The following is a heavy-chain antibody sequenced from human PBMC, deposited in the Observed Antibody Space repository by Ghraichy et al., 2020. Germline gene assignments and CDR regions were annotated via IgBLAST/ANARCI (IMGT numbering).Heavy chain of an antibody. CDR1: GYTFTSYY. CDR3: ARAWGCGGDCYSDAFDI. D-gene: IGHD2-21*01. V-gene: IGHV1-46*01. CDR2: INPSGGST. Sequence: ASVKVSCKASGYTFTSYYMHWVRQAPGQGLEWMGIINPSGGSTSYAQKFQGRVTMTRDTSTSTVYMELSSLRSEDTAVYYCARAWGCGGDCYSDAFDIWGQGTMVTVSS. J-gene: IGHJ3*02.